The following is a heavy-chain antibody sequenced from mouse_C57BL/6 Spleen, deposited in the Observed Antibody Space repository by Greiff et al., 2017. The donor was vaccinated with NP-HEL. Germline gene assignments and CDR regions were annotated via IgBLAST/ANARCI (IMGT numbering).Heavy chain of an antibody. Sequence: QVQLQQSGAELVRPGTSVKVSCKASGYAFTNYLIEWVKQRPGQGLEWIGVINPGSGGTNYNEKFKGKATLTADKSSSTAYMQLSSLTSEDSAVYFCTITTDLFDYWGQGTTLTVSS. J-gene: IGHJ2*01. D-gene: IGHD1-1*01. CDR3: TITTDLFDY. V-gene: IGHV1-54*01. CDR1: GYAFTNYL. CDR2: INPGSGGT.